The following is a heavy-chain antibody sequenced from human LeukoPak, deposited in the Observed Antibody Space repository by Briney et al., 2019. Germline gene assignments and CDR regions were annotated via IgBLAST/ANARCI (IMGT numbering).Heavy chain of an antibody. Sequence: GGSLRLSCAASGFTFSSYGMHWVRQAPGKGLEWVAFIRYAGSNKYYADSVKGRFTISRDNSKNTLYLQMNSLRAEDTAVYYCAKELTPRGYYYDSSGKFDYWGQGTLVTVSS. CDR1: GFTFSSYG. CDR3: AKELTPRGYYYDSSGKFDY. CDR2: IRYAGSNK. J-gene: IGHJ4*02. D-gene: IGHD3-22*01. V-gene: IGHV3-30*02.